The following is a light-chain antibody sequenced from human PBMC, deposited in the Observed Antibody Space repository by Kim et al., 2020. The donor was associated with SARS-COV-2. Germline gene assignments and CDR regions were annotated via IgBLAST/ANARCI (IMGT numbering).Light chain of an antibody. CDR2: DDS. V-gene: IGLV2-14*03. J-gene: IGLJ1*01. CDR3: SSYTSSSTLV. Sequence: GQSITISCTGTSSDVGGYNYVYWYQQHPGKAPKLMIYDDSNRPSGVSNRFSGSKSGNTASLTISGLQAEDEADYYCSSYTSSSTLVFGTGTKVTVL. CDR1: SSDVGGYNY.